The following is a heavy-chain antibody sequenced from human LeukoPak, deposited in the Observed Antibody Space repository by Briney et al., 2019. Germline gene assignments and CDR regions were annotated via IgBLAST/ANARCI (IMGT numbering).Heavy chain of an antibody. CDR2: IYYSGST. CDR1: GGSISNSGYS. Sequence: SETLSLTCTVSGGSISNSGYSWGWIRQPPGKGLEWIGSIYYSGSTNYNPSLKSRVTISVDTSKNQFSLKLSSVTAADTAVYYCARGTISPYYYDSSGYAYWGQGTLVTVSS. D-gene: IGHD3-22*01. CDR3: ARGTISPYYYDSSGYAY. V-gene: IGHV4-39*07. J-gene: IGHJ4*02.